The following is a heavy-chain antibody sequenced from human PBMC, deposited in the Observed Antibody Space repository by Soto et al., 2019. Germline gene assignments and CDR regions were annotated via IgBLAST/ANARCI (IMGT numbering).Heavy chain of an antibody. CDR3: ARESRSWYGSIWDY. J-gene: IGHJ4*02. CDR1: GGSISSYY. D-gene: IGHD6-13*01. V-gene: IGHV4-59*12. Sequence: QVQLQESGPGLVKPSETLSLTCTVSGGSISSYYWSWIRQPPGKGLEWIGYIYFSGGTNYNPSLKSRVTTSVDTSKNQFPLKLNSVTAADTAVYYCARESRSWYGSIWDYWGQGTLVTVSS. CDR2: IYFSGGT.